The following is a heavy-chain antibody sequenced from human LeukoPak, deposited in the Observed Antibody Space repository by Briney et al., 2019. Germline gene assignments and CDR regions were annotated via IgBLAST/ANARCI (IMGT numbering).Heavy chain of an antibody. CDR3: AKREGQWLPD. Sequence: GGSLRLSCAASGFTFSSYGMHWVRQAPGKGLEWVAVISYDGSNKYYADSVKGRFAISRDNSKNTLYLQMNSLRAEDTAVYYCAKREGQWLPDWGQGTLVTVSS. CDR1: GFTFSSYG. V-gene: IGHV3-30*18. CDR2: ISYDGSNK. D-gene: IGHD6-19*01. J-gene: IGHJ4*02.